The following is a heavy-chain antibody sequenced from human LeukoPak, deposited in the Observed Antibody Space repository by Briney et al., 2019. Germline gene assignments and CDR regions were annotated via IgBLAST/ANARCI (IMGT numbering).Heavy chain of an antibody. CDR2: VYHNGET. Sequence: PSETLSLTCTVSGYSITTNYWAWIRQSPGTRLEWIGSVYHNGETYYNPSLKSRVIISVDTSKNEFSLRLPSVTAADTAVYYCVTPRSWELSDMAVWGKGTTVIVSS. CDR1: GYSITTNY. V-gene: IGHV4-38-2*02. D-gene: IGHD1-26*01. J-gene: IGHJ6*03. CDR3: VTPRSWELSDMAV.